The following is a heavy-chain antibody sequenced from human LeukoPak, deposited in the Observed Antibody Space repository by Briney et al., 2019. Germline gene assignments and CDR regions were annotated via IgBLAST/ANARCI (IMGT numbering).Heavy chain of an antibody. V-gene: IGHV1-2*02. CDR3: ATTPALGVVYYYYMDV. CDR2: INPEVGVA. J-gene: IGHJ6*03. Sequence: ASVKGSCKAAGYTFTGYAMRWVRQAPGQRLEGLGWINPEVGVANYEQKFQGRGTVTRDTSITKAYMELSRLRSHDTAVYYCATTPALGVVYYYYMDVWGKGTTVTVSS. D-gene: IGHD2-15*01. CDR1: GYTFTGYA.